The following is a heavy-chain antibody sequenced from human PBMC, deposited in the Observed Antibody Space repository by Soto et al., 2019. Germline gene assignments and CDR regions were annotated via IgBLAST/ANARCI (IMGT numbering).Heavy chain of an antibody. V-gene: IGHV5-51*01. Sequence: GESLKISCKGSGYNFAGYWIAWVRQMPGKGLELMGIIYPSDSDTRYRPSFQGQVTISADKSISSADLQWSSLRASDTAMYYCARGGVSTRTFDYWGQGTPVTVSS. CDR3: ARGGVSTRTFDY. D-gene: IGHD3-3*01. CDR1: GYNFAGYW. J-gene: IGHJ4*02. CDR2: IYPSDSDT.